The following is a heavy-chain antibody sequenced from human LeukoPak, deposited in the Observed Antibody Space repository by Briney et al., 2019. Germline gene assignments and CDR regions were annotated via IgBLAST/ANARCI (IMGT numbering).Heavy chain of an antibody. V-gene: IGHV4-34*01. J-gene: IGHJ6*02. CDR2: INHSGST. CDR3: ARSEWELHYYGMDD. Sequence: SETLSLTCAVYGGSFSGYYWSWIRQPPGKGLEWIGEINHSGSTNYNPSLKSRVTISVDTSKNQFSLKLSSVTAADTAVYYCARSEWELHYYGMDDWGQGTTVTVSS. CDR1: GGSFSGYY. D-gene: IGHD1-26*01.